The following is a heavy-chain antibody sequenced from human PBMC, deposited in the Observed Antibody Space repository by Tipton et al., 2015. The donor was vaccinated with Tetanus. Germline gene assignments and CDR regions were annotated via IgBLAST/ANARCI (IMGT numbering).Heavy chain of an antibody. CDR3: ARAPVQGVESGDWFDP. J-gene: IGHJ5*02. CDR2: IFYNGRT. CDR1: GGPISSGDYY. V-gene: IGHV4-31*03. Sequence: LRLSCTVSGGPISSGDYYWSWIRQHPGKGLEWIGYIFYNGRTDSNPSLKSRVNISVDRSKNQFFLKLNSVTAADTAVYFCARAPVQGVESGDWFDPWGQGTLVTVSS. D-gene: IGHD3-10*01.